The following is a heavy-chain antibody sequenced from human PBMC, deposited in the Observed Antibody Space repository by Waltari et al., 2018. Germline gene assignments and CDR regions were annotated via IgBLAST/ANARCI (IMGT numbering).Heavy chain of an antibody. V-gene: IGHV4-34*01. CDR3: ARAIDYYDSSGYGY. J-gene: IGHJ4*02. Sequence: QVQLQQWGAGLLKPSETLSLTCAVYGGSFSGYYWSWIRQPPGKGLEWIGEINHSGSTNYNPSLKSRVTISVDTSKNQFSLKLSSVTAADTAVYYCARAIDYYDSSGYGYWGQGTLVTVSS. D-gene: IGHD3-22*01. CDR2: INHSGST. CDR1: GGSFSGYY.